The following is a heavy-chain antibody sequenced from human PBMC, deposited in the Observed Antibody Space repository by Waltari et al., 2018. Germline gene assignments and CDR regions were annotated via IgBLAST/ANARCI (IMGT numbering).Heavy chain of an antibody. CDR2: ISSSSSTI. CDR1: GFTFSSYS. D-gene: IGHD2-15*01. Sequence: EVQLVESGGGLVQPGGSLRLSCAASGFTFSSYSMNWVRQDPGKGLEWVSYISSSSSTIYYADSVKGRFTISRDNAKNSLYLQMNSLRAEDTAVYYCAREGEYCSGGSCYNDYWGQGTLVTVSS. V-gene: IGHV3-48*04. J-gene: IGHJ4*02. CDR3: AREGEYCSGGSCYNDY.